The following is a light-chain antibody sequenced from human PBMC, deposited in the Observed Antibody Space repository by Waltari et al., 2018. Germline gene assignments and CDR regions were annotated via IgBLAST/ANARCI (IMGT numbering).Light chain of an antibody. J-gene: IGKJ1*01. CDR1: QSVSGSY. CDR3: QQYGSSRT. V-gene: IGKV3-20*01. CDR2: GAS. Sequence: EIVLTQSPGTLSLSLGARATLSCRASQSVSGSYLAWYQQKPGQAPRLLIYGASTRATGIPDRFSGGGSGTDFTLTINRLEPEDFAVYYCQQYGSSRTFGQGTKVEIK.